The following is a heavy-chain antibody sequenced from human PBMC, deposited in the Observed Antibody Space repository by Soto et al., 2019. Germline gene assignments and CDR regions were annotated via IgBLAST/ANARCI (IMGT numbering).Heavy chain of an antibody. D-gene: IGHD5-18*01. CDR1: GYTFTSYG. CDR2: ISTYNDDT. J-gene: IGHJ4*02. V-gene: IGHV1-18*01. CDR3: ARPVVAYVDTAMAFDY. Sequence: QVQLVQSGAEVKKPGASVKVSCKASGYTFTSYGISWVRQAPGQGLEWMGWISTYNDDTNYAQKLQGRVTMTTDTSTSTAYMELRSLRSDDTAVYYCARPVVAYVDTAMAFDYWGQGTLVTVTS.